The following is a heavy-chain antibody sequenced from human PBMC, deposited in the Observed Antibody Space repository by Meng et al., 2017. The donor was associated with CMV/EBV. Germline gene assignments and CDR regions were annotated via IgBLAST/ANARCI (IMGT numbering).Heavy chain of an antibody. D-gene: IGHD6-13*01. CDR3: ARGKRYSSSWYPSFDY. V-gene: IGHV4-59*01. Sequence: GSLRLSCTVSGGSISSYYWSWIRQPPGKGLEWIGYIYYSGSTNYNPSLKSRVTISVDTSKNQFSLKLSSVTAADTAVDYCARGKRYSSSWYPSFDYWGQGTLVTVSS. CDR2: IYYSGST. CDR1: GGSISSYY. J-gene: IGHJ4*02.